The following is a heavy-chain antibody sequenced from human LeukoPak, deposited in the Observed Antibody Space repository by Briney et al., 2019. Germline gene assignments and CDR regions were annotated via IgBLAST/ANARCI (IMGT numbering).Heavy chain of an antibody. CDR1: GGSIGSYY. J-gene: IGHJ4*02. V-gene: IGHV4-59*01. Sequence: SETLSLTCTVSGGSIGSYYWSWIRQPPGKGLGWIGYIYYSGSTNYNPSLKSRVTISVDTSKNQFSLKLSSVTAADTAVYYCARDRGKYSSGWYRGPGPYYFDYWGQGTLVTVSS. CDR3: ARDRGKYSSGWYRGPGPYYFDY. CDR2: IYYSGST. D-gene: IGHD6-19*01.